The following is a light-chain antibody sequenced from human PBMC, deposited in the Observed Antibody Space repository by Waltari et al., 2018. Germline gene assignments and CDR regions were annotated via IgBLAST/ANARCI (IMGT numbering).Light chain of an antibody. CDR1: GSIIGRNT. J-gene: IGLJ2*01. CDR2: SDN. Sequence: QSVLTQPPSAPGTPGQRVTIPCSGRGSIIGRNTVHWYQRLPGTAPKLLIYSDNQRPSGVPDRFSGSKSGTSASLAISGRQSEDESDYYCAAWDDSFGGLLFGGGTQLTVL. CDR3: AAWDDSFGGLL. V-gene: IGLV1-44*01.